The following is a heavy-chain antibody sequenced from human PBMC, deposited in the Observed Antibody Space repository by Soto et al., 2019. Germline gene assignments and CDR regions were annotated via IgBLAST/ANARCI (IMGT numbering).Heavy chain of an antibody. CDR3: ARDPIYDFWSGYFPSYYYYYGMDV. CDR2: INPNSGGT. Sequence: ASAKVSCKASGYTFTGYYMHWVRQAPGQGLEWMGWINPNSGGTNYAQKFQGRVTMTRDTSISTAYMELSRLRSDDTAVYYCARDPIYDFWSGYFPSYYYYYGMDVWGQGTTVNVSS. V-gene: IGHV1-2*02. D-gene: IGHD3-3*01. CDR1: GYTFTGYY. J-gene: IGHJ6*02.